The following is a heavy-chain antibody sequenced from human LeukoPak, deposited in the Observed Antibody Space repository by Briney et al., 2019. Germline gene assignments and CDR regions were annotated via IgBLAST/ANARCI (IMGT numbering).Heavy chain of an antibody. CDR3: TRDGGQHLGVLNY. J-gene: IGHJ4*02. Sequence: ASVKVSCKTSGYSFTGYYIHWVRQAPGQGLEWMGWINPSGGTNYPQKFQGRVTMTRDTSISTAYMELIRLRSDDTAVYYCTRDGGQHLGVLNYWGQGTQVIVSS. CDR2: INPSGGT. CDR1: GYSFTGYY. D-gene: IGHD2-2*01. V-gene: IGHV1-2*02.